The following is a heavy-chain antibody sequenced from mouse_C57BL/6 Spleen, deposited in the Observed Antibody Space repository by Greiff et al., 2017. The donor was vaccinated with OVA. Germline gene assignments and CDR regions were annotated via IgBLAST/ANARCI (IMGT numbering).Heavy chain of an antibody. CDR2: IYWDDDK. V-gene: IGHV8-12*01. D-gene: IGHD1-1*01. CDR1: GFSLSTSGMG. J-gene: IGHJ4*01. Sequence: QVTLKVCGPGILQSSQTLSLTCSFSGFSLSTSGMGVSWIRQPSGKGLEWLAHIYWDDDKRYNPSLKSRLTISKDTSRNQVFLKITSVDTSDTSTYYCARSYYGSGAMDYWGQGTSVTVSS. CDR3: ARSYYGSGAMDY.